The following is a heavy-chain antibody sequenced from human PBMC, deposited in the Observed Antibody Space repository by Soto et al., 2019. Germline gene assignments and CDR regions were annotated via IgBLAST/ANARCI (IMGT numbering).Heavy chain of an antibody. D-gene: IGHD1-1*01. CDR2: TFNYAGRL. V-gene: IGHV3-21*01. CDR3: VRDRGYPDSFDV. J-gene: IGHJ3*01. Sequence: PGKGLEWVSFTFNYAGRLYYADSVKGRFTISRDNSKNTLYLQMNSLRAEDTALYFCVRDRGYPDSFDVWGRRTMVTVPS.